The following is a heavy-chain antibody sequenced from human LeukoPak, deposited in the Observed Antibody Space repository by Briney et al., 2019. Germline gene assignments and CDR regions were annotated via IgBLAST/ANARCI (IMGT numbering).Heavy chain of an antibody. V-gene: IGHV5-51*01. CDR1: GYSFTSYW. CDR3: ARLAKVRGVIGYFDY. D-gene: IGHD3-10*01. CDR2: IYPGGSDT. Sequence: GESLKISCKGSGYSFTSYWIGWVRQMPGKGLEWMGIIYPGGSDTRYSPSFQGQVTISADKSISTAYLQWSSLKASDTAMYYCARLAKVRGVIGYFDYWGQGTLVTVSS. J-gene: IGHJ4*02.